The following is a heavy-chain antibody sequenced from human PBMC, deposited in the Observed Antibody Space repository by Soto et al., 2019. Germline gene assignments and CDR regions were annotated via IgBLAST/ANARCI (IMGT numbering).Heavy chain of an antibody. Sequence: QVQLQESGPGLVKPSQTLSLTCTVSGGSISSGGYYWSWIRQHPGKGLEWIGYIYYSGSTYYNPSLKSRVTLSVDTSKHQFALKLSSLTAAYKDVYYCATAGDSISPFDYWGQGPLVTVSP. D-gene: IGHD7-27*01. CDR2: IYYSGST. V-gene: IGHV4-31*03. CDR1: GGSISSGGYY. CDR3: ATAGDSISPFDY. J-gene: IGHJ4*02.